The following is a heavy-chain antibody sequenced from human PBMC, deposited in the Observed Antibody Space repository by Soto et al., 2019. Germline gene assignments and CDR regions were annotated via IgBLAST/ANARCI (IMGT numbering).Heavy chain of an antibody. CDR2: IYYSGST. V-gene: IGHV4-39*01. CDR3: ARRGSSGWYATSIWGWFDP. CDR1: GGSISSSSYY. D-gene: IGHD6-19*01. Sequence: PSETLSLTCTVSGGSISSSSYYWGWIRQPPGKGLEWIGSIYYSGSTYYNPSLKSRVTISVDTSKNQFSLKLSSVTAADTAVYYCARRGSSGWYATSIWGWFDPWGQGTLVTVS. J-gene: IGHJ5*02.